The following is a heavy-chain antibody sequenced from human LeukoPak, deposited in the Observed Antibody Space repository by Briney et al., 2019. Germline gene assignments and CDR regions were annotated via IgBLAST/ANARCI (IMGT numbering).Heavy chain of an antibody. D-gene: IGHD2-2*02. CDR3: AIVVVPAAIPDY. CDR1: GGSISSSGSY. V-gene: IGHV4-39*01. J-gene: IGHJ4*02. Sequence: SETLSLTCTVSGGSISSSGSYWGWIRQPPGKGLEWIGSIYYSGSTYYNPSLKSRVTISVDTSKNQFSLKLSSVTAADTAVYYCAIVVVPAAIPDYWGQGTLVTVSS. CDR2: IYYSGST.